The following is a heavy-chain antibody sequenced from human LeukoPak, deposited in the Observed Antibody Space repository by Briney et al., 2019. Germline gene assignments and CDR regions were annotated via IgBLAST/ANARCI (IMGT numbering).Heavy chain of an antibody. CDR2: IKQDESEK. D-gene: IGHD4-17*01. V-gene: IGHV3-7*01. Sequence: GGSLRLSCAASGFTFSSYWMSWVRQAPGKGLEWVANIKQDESEKYYVDSVKGRFTISRDNAKNSLYLQMNSLRAEDTAVYYCARRGRLRSADSYYYYYMDVWDKGTTVTISS. CDR3: ARRGRLRSADSYYYYYMDV. CDR1: GFTFSSYW. J-gene: IGHJ6*03.